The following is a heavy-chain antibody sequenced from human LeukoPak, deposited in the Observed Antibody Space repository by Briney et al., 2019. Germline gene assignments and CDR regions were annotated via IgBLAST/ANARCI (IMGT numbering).Heavy chain of an antibody. V-gene: IGHV4-39*01. CDR1: GGSISSSSYY. Sequence: SETLSLTCTVSGGSISSSSYYWGWIRQPPGKGLEWIGSIYYSGSTYYNPSLKSRVTISVDTSKNQFSLKLSSVTAADTAVYYCAGGDVAVAGTFGFWFDPWGQGTLVTVSS. CDR2: IYYSGST. J-gene: IGHJ5*02. CDR3: AGGDVAVAGTFGFWFDP. D-gene: IGHD6-19*01.